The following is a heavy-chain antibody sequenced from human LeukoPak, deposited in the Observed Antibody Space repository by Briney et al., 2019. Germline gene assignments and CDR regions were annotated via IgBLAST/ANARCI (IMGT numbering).Heavy chain of an antibody. CDR2: IYPGDSDT. J-gene: IGHJ4*02. Sequence: GESLQISCKGSGYSFTSYWIGWVRQMPGKGLEWMGIIYPGDSDTRYSASFQGQLTISADKSISTAYLQRSSLKASDTAMYYCARFFGYCSGGSCSSIDYWGQGTLVTVSS. D-gene: IGHD2-15*01. CDR3: ARFFGYCSGGSCSSIDY. V-gene: IGHV5-51*01. CDR1: GYSFTSYW.